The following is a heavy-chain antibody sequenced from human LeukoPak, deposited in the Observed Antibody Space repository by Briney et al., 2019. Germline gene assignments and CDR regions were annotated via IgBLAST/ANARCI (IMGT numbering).Heavy chain of an antibody. CDR3: ARVRLRLNDAFDI. CDR2: IYSGGST. CDR1: GFTVSSNY. Sequence: GGSLRLSCAASGFTVSSNYMSWVRQAPGKGLEWVSVIYSGGSTYYADSVKGRFTISRDNSKNTLYLQMNSLRAEDTAVYYCARVRLRLNDAFDIWGQGTMVTVSS. V-gene: IGHV3-53*01. J-gene: IGHJ3*02. D-gene: IGHD5-12*01.